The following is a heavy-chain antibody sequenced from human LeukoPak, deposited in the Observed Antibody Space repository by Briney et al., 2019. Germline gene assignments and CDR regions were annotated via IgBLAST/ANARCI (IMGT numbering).Heavy chain of an antibody. CDR1: GYSFTSYW. D-gene: IGHD2-15*01. CDR3: ARLYCSGGSCYYVFDY. Sequence: GESLKISCKGSGYSFTSYWISWVRQMPGKGLEWMGRIDPSDSYTNYSPSFQGHVTISADKSISTVYLQWSSLKASDTAMYYCARLYCSGGSCYYVFDYWGQGTLVTVSS. J-gene: IGHJ4*02. CDR2: IDPSDSYT. V-gene: IGHV5-10-1*01.